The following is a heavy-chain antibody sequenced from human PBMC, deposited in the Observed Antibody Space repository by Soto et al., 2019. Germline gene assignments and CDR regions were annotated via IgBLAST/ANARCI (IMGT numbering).Heavy chain of an antibody. J-gene: IGHJ5*02. CDR2: ISYDGSNK. CDR1: GFTFSSYG. CDR3: AKDLYPRIAAAGTGWFDP. Sequence: GGSLRLSCAASGFTFSSYGMHWVRQAPGKGLEWVAVISYDGSNKYYADSVKGRFTISRDNSKNTLYLQMNSLRAEDTAVYYCAKDLYPRIAAAGTGWFDPWGQGTLVTVSS. D-gene: IGHD6-13*01. V-gene: IGHV3-30*18.